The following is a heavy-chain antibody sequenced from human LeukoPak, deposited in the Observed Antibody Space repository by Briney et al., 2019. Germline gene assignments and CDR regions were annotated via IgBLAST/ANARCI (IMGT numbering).Heavy chain of an antibody. CDR3: TRPFSGIAVAGTGFDY. D-gene: IGHD6-19*01. CDR1: GFTFGDYA. V-gene: IGHV3-49*03. J-gene: IGHJ4*02. Sequence: PWGVLRLSCTASGFTFGDYAMSWFRQAPGKGLEWVGFIRSKAYGGTTEYAASVKGRFTISRADSKSIAYLQMNSLKTEDTAVYYCTRPFSGIAVAGTGFDYWGQGTLVTVSS. CDR2: IRSKAYGGTT.